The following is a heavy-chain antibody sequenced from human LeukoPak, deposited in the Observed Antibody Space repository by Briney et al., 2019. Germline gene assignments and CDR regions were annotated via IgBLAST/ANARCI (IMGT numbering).Heavy chain of an antibody. CDR1: GFTVSSNY. CDR3: ARDIAVAGSWNI. CDR2: IYSGGST. V-gene: IGHV3-53*01. Sequence: GGSLRLSCAASGFTVSSNYMSWVRQAPGKGLEWVSVIYSGGSTYYADSVKGRFTISKDNSKNTLYLQMNSLRAEDTAVYYCARDIAVAGSWNIWGQGTMVTVSS. J-gene: IGHJ3*02. D-gene: IGHD6-19*01.